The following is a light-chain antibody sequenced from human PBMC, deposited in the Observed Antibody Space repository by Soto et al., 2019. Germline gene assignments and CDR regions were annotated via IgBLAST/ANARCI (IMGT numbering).Light chain of an antibody. CDR1: QSVSTS. V-gene: IGKV3-11*01. J-gene: IGKJ1*01. CDR2: DAS. Sequence: IVLTQSPVTLAVSPGESAVLSCRASQSVSTSLAWYQHKPGQAPRLSIYDASKRAPGIPARFTGSGSGTDFTLTISSLEPEDIAIYYCQVRDVWPSFGQGTKVEIK. CDR3: QVRDVWPS.